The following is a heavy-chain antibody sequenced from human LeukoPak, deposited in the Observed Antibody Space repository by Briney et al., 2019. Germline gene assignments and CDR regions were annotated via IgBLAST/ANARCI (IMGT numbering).Heavy chain of an antibody. V-gene: IGHV3-30*03. CDR3: ARGRVRSHRTAPEY. CDR2: ISDDGRNK. CDR1: GFTFSDYA. J-gene: IGHJ4*02. D-gene: IGHD1-1*01. Sequence: GGSLRLSCTASGFTFSDYAMRWVRQAPGKGLEWVAVISDDGRNKYYADSVKGRFTISRDNSKNTLSLQMNSLRDEDTAIYYCARGRVRSHRTAPEYWGQGTLVTVSS.